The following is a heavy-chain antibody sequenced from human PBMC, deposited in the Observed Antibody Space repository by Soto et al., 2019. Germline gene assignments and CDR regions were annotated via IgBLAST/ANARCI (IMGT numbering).Heavy chain of an antibody. Sequence: PGGSVRLSCAASGFTFSSYAMSWVRQAPGKGLEWVSAISGSGGSTYYADSVKGRFTISRDNSKNTLYLQMNSLRAEDTAVYYCAKRGGGATFFDYWGQGTLVTVSS. CDR2: ISGSGGST. D-gene: IGHD1-26*01. CDR1: GFTFSSYA. J-gene: IGHJ4*02. CDR3: AKRGGGATFFDY. V-gene: IGHV3-23*01.